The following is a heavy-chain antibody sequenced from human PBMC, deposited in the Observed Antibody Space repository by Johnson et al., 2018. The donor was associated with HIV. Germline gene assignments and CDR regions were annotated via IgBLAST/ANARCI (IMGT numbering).Heavy chain of an antibody. J-gene: IGHJ3*02. Sequence: VQLVESGGGLVQPGGSLRLSCAASGFTFSSYWMSLVRQAPGKGLEWVANIKQDGSEKYYVDSVKGRFTISIDNAKNSLYLQMNSLRAEDTAVYYCASLVGSSSGEAFDIWGQGTMVTVSS. CDR3: ASLVGSSSGEAFDI. CDR2: IKQDGSEK. CDR1: GFTFSSYW. D-gene: IGHD6-6*01. V-gene: IGHV3-7*05.